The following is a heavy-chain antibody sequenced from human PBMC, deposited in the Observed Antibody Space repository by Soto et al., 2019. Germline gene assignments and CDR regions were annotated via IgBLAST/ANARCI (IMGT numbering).Heavy chain of an antibody. CDR3: ARDLVFYGMDV. Sequence: ASVKVTCKASGYTFTGYYMHWVRQAPGQGLEWMGWINPNSGGTNYAQKFQGWVTMTRDTPISTAYMELSRLRSDDTAVYYCARDLVFYGMDVWAQGTTVTVSS. V-gene: IGHV1-2*04. D-gene: IGHD2-8*01. CDR1: GYTFTGYY. J-gene: IGHJ6*02. CDR2: INPNSGGT.